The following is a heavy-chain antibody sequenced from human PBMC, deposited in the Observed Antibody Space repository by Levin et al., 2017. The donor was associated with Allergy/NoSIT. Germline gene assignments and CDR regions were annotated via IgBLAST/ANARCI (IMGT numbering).Heavy chain of an antibody. J-gene: IGHJ3*02. D-gene: IGHD5-24*01. CDR2: IYYRGNV. CDR1: GGSISTSTYH. CDR3: ARLFNGCPGDI. V-gene: IGHV4-39*02. Sequence: PSETLSLTCTVSGGSISTSTYHWGWIRQPPGKGLEWIGSIYYRGNVYYSPSLESRVPLFVDTSNNHFSLKLRLVHAADTAMYYCARLFNGCPGDIWGQGTMVTVSS.